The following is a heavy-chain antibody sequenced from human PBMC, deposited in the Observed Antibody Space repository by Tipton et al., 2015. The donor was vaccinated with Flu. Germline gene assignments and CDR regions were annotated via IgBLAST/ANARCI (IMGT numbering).Heavy chain of an antibody. Sequence: TLSLTCSVPGSSISSGGYFWTWVRQHPGKGLQWIGYSFYSGTTYHSPSLRGRATISLDTSKNLFSLTLTSVTAADTAVYYCARGADFDDSTGYFLDYWGQGTLVTVSS. CDR2: SFYSGTT. CDR3: ARGADFDDSTGYFLDY. V-gene: IGHV4-31*03. J-gene: IGHJ4*02. CDR1: GSSISSGGYF. D-gene: IGHD2-2*03.